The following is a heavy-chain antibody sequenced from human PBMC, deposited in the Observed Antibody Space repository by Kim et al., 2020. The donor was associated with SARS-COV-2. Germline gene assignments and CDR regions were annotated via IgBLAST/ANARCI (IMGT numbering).Heavy chain of an antibody. CDR2: IYYSGST. CDR1: GGSISSSSYY. J-gene: IGHJ6*03. V-gene: IGHV4-39*01. CDR3: ARSSLPRAYCSGGSCYPNYYYYYMDV. Sequence: SETLSLTCTVSGGSISSSSYYWGWIRQPPGKGLEWIWSIYYSGSTYYNPSLKSRVTISVDTSKNQFSLKLSSVTAADTAVYYCARSSLPRAYCSGGSCYPNYYYYYMDVWGKGTTVTVSS. D-gene: IGHD2-15*01.